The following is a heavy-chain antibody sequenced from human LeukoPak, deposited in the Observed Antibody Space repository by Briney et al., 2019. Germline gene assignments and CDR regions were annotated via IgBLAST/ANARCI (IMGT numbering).Heavy chain of an antibody. J-gene: IGHJ3*02. V-gene: IGHV1-2*04. CDR1: GYTFTGYY. CDR2: INPSSGGT. D-gene: IGHD6-13*01. Sequence: ASVKVSCKASGYTFTGYYMHCVRQAPGQGLEWMGWINPSSGGTNYAQKFQGWVTMTRDTSISTAYVGLSRLRSDDTAVYYCALIAAAGYDAFDIWGQGTMVTVSS. CDR3: ALIAAAGYDAFDI.